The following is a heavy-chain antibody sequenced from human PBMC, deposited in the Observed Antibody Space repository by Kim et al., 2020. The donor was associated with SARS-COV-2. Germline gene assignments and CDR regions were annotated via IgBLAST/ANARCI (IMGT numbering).Heavy chain of an antibody. V-gene: IGHV4-39*01. CDR1: GGSISSSSYY. Sequence: SETLSLTCTVSGGSISSSSYYWGWIRQPPGKGLEWIGSIYYSGSTYYNPSLKSRVTISVDTSKNQFSLKLSSVTAADTAVYYCARNVPVAGPNWFDPWGQGTLVTVSS. CDR3: ARNVPVAGPNWFDP. J-gene: IGHJ5*02. CDR2: IYYSGST. D-gene: IGHD6-19*01.